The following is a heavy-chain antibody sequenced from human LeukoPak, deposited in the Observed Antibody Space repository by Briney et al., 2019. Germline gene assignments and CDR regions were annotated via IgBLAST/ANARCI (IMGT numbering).Heavy chain of an antibody. V-gene: IGHV1-2*02. CDR2: INPNSGGT. CDR3: ARGGFYSSSLGGWFDP. Sequence: GASVKVSCKASGYTFTGYYMHWVRQAPGQGLEWMGWINPNSGGTNYAQKFQGRVTMTRDTSISTAYMELSRLRSDDTAVYYCARGGFYSSSLGGWFDPWGQGTLVTVSS. CDR1: GYTFTGYY. J-gene: IGHJ5*02. D-gene: IGHD6-6*01.